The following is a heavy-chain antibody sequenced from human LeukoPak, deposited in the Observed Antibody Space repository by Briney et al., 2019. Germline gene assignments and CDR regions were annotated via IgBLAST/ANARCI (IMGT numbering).Heavy chain of an antibody. D-gene: IGHD4-17*01. Sequence: GGSLRLSCAASGLTFSSYAMSWVRQAPGKGLEWVSSISGSNDNTYYADSVKDRFTISRDNSKKMLSLQMNSLRGEDTAVYYCAKGRGTTVTSAANYWGQGTLVTVSS. V-gene: IGHV3-23*01. CDR3: AKGRGTTVTSAANY. CDR1: GLTFSSYA. J-gene: IGHJ4*02. CDR2: ISGSNDNT.